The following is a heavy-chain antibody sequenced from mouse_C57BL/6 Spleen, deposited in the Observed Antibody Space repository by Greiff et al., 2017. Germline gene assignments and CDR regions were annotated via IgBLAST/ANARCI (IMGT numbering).Heavy chain of an antibody. CDR1: GYTFTSYW. Sequence: VQLQQSGAELVKPGASVKMSCKASGYTFTSYWITWVKQRPGQGLEWIGDIYPGSGSTNYNEKFKSKATLTVDTSSSTAYMQLISLTSEDSAVYYCARTYDYYWYFDFWGTGTTVTVSS. V-gene: IGHV1-55*01. CDR3: ARTYDYYWYFDF. D-gene: IGHD2-4*01. CDR2: IYPGSGST. J-gene: IGHJ1*03.